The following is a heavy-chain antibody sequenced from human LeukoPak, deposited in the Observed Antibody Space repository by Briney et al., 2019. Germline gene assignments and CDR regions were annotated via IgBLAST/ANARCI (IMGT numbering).Heavy chain of an antibody. CDR1: GGSISSSSYY. J-gene: IGHJ3*02. CDR2: IYYSGST. Sequence: PSETLSLTCTVSGGSISSSSYYWGWIRQPPGKGLEWIGSIYYSGSTYYNPSLKSRVTISVDTSKNQFSLKLSSVTAADTAVYYCARLFISGGGAFDIWGQGTMVTVSS. D-gene: IGHD2-21*01. CDR3: ARLFISGGGAFDI. V-gene: IGHV4-39*01.